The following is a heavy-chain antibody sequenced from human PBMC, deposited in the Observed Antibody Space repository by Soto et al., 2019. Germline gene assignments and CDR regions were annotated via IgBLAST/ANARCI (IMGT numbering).Heavy chain of an antibody. D-gene: IGHD2-15*01. Sequence: SETLSLTCTVSGGSISSYYWSWIRQPAGKGLEWIGRIYTSGSTNYNPPLKSRVTMSVDTSKNQFSLKLSSVTAADTAVYYCARDSGYCSGGSCQALYYWGQGTLVTVSS. CDR2: IYTSGST. V-gene: IGHV4-4*07. CDR1: GGSISSYY. CDR3: ARDSGYCSGGSCQALYY. J-gene: IGHJ4*02.